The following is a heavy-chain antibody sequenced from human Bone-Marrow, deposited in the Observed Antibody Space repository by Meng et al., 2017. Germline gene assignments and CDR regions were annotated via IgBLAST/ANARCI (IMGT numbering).Heavy chain of an antibody. Sequence: GGSLRLSCAASGFTFSSYEMNWVRQAPGKGLEWVSYISSSGSYIYYADSVKGRFTISRDNAKNSLYLQMNSLRAEDTAVYYCARTITPAAGTHYYYYGMDVWGQGTTVTVSS. CDR1: GFTFSSYE. V-gene: IGHV3-21*05. CDR2: ISSSGSYI. D-gene: IGHD6-13*01. J-gene: IGHJ6*02. CDR3: ARTITPAAGTHYYYYGMDV.